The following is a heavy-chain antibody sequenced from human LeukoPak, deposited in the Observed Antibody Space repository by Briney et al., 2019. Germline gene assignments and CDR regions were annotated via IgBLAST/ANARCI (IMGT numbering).Heavy chain of an antibody. V-gene: IGHV3-11*04. CDR1: GFTFSDYY. J-gene: IGHJ4*02. CDR3: ARSQNYYDSSGYYYYFDY. D-gene: IGHD3-22*01. CDR2: SSSSGSTI. Sequence: TGGSLRLSCAASGFTFSDYYMSWIRQAPGKGLEWVAYSSSSGSTIYYADSVKGRFTISRDNAKNSLYLQMNSLRAEDTAVYYCARSQNYYDSSGYYYYFDYWGQGTLVTVSS.